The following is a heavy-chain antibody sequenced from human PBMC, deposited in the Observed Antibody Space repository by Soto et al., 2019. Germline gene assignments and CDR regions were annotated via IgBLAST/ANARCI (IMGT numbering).Heavy chain of an antibody. V-gene: IGHV3-30-3*01. D-gene: IGHD3-10*01. CDR2: ISYDGSNK. CDR1: GFTCSSYA. J-gene: IGHJ4*02. Sequence: GGSLRLSCAASGFTCSSYAMHWVRQAPGKGLEWVAVISYDGSNKYYADSVKGRFTISRDNSKNTLYLQMNSLRAEDTAVYYCARDFPLRFGELLYYFDYWGQGTLVTVSS. CDR3: ARDFPLRFGELLYYFDY.